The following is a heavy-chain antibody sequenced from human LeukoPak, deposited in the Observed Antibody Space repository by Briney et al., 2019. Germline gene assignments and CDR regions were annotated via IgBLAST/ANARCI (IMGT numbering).Heavy chain of an antibody. CDR3: ASVSRCSSTSCYYYYMDV. D-gene: IGHD2-2*01. Sequence: SVKVSCKASGGTFSSYAISWLRQAPGQGLEWMGGIIPIFGTANYAQKFQGRVTITTDESTSTAYMELSSLRSEDTAVYYCASVSRCSSTSCYYYYMDVWGKGTTVTVSS. J-gene: IGHJ6*03. CDR2: IIPIFGTA. V-gene: IGHV1-69*05. CDR1: GGTFSSYA.